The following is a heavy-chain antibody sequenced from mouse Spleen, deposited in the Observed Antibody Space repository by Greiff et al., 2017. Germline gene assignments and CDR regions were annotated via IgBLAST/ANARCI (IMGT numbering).Heavy chain of an antibody. CDR2: ISYSGST. CDR3: ARLTTVVESYWYFDV. Sequence: EVHLVESGPSLVKPSQTLSLTCSVTGDSITSGYWNWIRKFPGNKLEYMGYISYSGSTYYNPSLKSRISITRDTSKNQYYLQLNSVTTEDTATYYCARLTTVVESYWYFDVWGAGTTVTVSS. V-gene: IGHV3-8*02. J-gene: IGHJ1*01. CDR1: GDSITSGY. D-gene: IGHD1-1*01.